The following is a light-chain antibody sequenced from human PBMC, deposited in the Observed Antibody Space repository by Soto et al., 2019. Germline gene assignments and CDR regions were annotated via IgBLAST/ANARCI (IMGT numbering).Light chain of an antibody. CDR1: QDISSS. CDR3: QHYYSYPIT. CDR2: AAA. V-gene: IGKV1-8*01. Sequence: AIRMTQSPSSLSASTGDRVTITCRASQDISSSLAWYQQKVGKAPTLLIYAAATLHSAVPSRLSGSGSGTDFTLTISSLQSEDFATYFCQHYYSYPITFGQGTRLEIK. J-gene: IGKJ5*01.